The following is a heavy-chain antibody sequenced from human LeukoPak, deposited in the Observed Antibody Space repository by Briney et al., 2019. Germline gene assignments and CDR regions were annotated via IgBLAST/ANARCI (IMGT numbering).Heavy chain of an antibody. V-gene: IGHV4-39*01. CDR3: ARHVAYGPLEI. CDR1: GGSISSSSYF. D-gene: IGHD3-10*01. Sequence: LETLSLTCTVSGGSISSSSYFWDWIRQPPGKGMEWIGNIYYSGSTDYNPSLKTRVTMSVDTSNNQFSLQVNSVTAADTAVYYCARHVAYGPLEIWGQGTMVTVSS. CDR2: IYYSGST. J-gene: IGHJ3*02.